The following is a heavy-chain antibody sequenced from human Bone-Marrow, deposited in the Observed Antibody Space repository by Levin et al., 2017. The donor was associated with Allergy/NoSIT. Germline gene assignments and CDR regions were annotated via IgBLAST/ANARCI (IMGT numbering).Heavy chain of an antibody. D-gene: IGHD4-17*01. Sequence: GESLKISCKASGYTFTSYYMHWVRQAPGQGLEWMGIINPSGGSTSYAQKFQGRVTMTRDTSTSTVYMELSSLRSEDTAVYYCAREVHYGDYFDYWGQGTLVTVSS. CDR3: AREVHYGDYFDY. V-gene: IGHV1-46*01. J-gene: IGHJ4*02. CDR1: GYTFTSYY. CDR2: INPSGGST.